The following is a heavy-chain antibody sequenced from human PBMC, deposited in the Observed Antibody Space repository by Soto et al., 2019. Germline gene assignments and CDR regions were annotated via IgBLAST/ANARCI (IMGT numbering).Heavy chain of an antibody. Sequence: ASVKVSCKASGYTFTSYGISWVRQAPGQGLEWMGWISAYNGNTNYAQKLQGRVTMTTDTSTSTAYMELRSLRSDDTAVYYCARLAPYYDFWSGPFDYWGQGTLVTVSS. J-gene: IGHJ4*02. D-gene: IGHD3-3*01. V-gene: IGHV1-18*01. CDR3: ARLAPYYDFWSGPFDY. CDR1: GYTFTSYG. CDR2: ISAYNGNT.